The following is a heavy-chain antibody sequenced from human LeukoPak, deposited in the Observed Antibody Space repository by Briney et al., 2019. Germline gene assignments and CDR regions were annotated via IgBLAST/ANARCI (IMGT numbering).Heavy chain of an antibody. V-gene: IGHV4-59*01. Sequence: PSETLSLTCTVSGGSISSYYWSWIRQPPGKGLEWIGYIYYSGSTNYNPSLKSRVTISVDTFKNQFSLKLSSVTAADTAVYYCARDPGGGSNPRVYAFDIWGQGTMVTVSS. D-gene: IGHD5-24*01. J-gene: IGHJ3*02. CDR2: IYYSGST. CDR3: ARDPGGGSNPRVYAFDI. CDR1: GGSISSYY.